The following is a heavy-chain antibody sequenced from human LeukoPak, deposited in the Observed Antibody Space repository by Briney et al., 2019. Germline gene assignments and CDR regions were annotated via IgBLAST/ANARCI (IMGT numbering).Heavy chain of an antibody. CDR1: GFTFSSSA. D-gene: IGHD5-24*01. V-gene: IGHV3-23*01. CDR2: ISGSASGGST. CDR3: AKSGYNRFDY. Sequence: PGGSLRLSCAASGFTFSSSAMSWVRQAPGKGLEWVSNISGSASGGSTYYADSVKGRFTISRDNSKNTLYLQMNSLRAEDTAVYYCAKSGYNRFDYWGQGTLVTVSS. J-gene: IGHJ4*02.